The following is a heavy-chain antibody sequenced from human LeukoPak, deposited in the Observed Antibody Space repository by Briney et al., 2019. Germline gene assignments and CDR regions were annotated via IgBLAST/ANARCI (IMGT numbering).Heavy chain of an antibody. D-gene: IGHD1-26*01. J-gene: IGHJ4*02. CDR1: GFTFSTYS. CDR3: VTEVSGSFPT. V-gene: IGHV3-23*01. CDR2: ISGSGGTT. Sequence: GGSLRLSCAASGFTFSTYSMNWVRQAPGKGLEWVSAISGSGGTTYYADSVKGRFTISRDNSKNTLYLQMNSLRADDTAVYYCVTEVSGSFPTWGQGTLVTVSS.